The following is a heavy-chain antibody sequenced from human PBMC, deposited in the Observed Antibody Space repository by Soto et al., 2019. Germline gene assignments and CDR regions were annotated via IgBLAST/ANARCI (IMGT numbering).Heavy chain of an antibody. D-gene: IGHD3-22*01. CDR3: ARVGYFDSDGFPRHYDY. CDR1: GYNFTQYS. CDR2: INGGKDNA. Sequence: QVQLVQSAADVKKPGASVKVSCQASGYNFTQYSIYWVRQAPGQRLEWMGWINGGKDNARYSQKFQGRVTITQSSFASTVFMELSGRRSEDTAVYYCARVGYFDSDGFPRHYDYWGQGTLVTVSS. V-gene: IGHV1-3*01. J-gene: IGHJ4*02.